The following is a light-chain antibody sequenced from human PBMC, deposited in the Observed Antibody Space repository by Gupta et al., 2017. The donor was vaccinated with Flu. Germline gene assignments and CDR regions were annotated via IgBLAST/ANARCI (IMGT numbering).Light chain of an antibody. J-gene: IGLJ2*01. CDR3: AAGDDSRSALL. CDR1: SSHIGSNT. CDR2: SND. Sequence: SVLTQPPSASGTPGQRVTISCSGSSSHIGSNTVNWYQQVPGTAPNLLIYSNDKRLSGVPDRFSGSKSGTSASLATSGLQAEDEADYYCAAGDDSRSALLFGGGTKLTVL. V-gene: IGLV1-44*01.